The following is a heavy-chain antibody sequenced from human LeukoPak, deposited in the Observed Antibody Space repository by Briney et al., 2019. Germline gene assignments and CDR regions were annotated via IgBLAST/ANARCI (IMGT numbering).Heavy chain of an antibody. J-gene: IGHJ4*02. D-gene: IGHD3-22*01. CDR1: GGTFSSYA. CDR3: AQQRGYYYDSSGFLAFDY. CDR2: IIPIFGTA. Sequence: GASVKVSCKASGGTFSSYAISWVRQAPGQGLEWMGGIIPIFGTANYAQKFQGRVTITTDESTSTAYTELSSPRSEDTAVYYCAQQRGYYYDSSGFLAFDYWGQGTLVTVSS. V-gene: IGHV1-69*05.